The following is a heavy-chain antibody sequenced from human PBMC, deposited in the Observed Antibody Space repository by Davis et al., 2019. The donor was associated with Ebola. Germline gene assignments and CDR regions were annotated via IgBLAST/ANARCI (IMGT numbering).Heavy chain of an antibody. V-gene: IGHV3-74*01. J-gene: IGHJ6*04. CDR3: AKDLDPGIAASYYYYGMDV. D-gene: IGHD6-13*01. Sequence: GESLKISCAASGFTFSSYWMHWVRQAPGKGLVWVSRINSDGSSTSYADSVKGRFTISRDNAKNSLYLQMSSLRAEDTALYYCAKDLDPGIAASYYYYGMDVWGKGTTVTVSS. CDR2: INSDGSST. CDR1: GFTFSSYW.